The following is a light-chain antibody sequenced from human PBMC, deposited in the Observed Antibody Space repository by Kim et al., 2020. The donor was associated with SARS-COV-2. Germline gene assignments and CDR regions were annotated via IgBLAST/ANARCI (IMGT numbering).Light chain of an antibody. CDR3: LQYHAHPYT. J-gene: IGKJ2*01. CDR2: AAS. CDR1: QGIRND. V-gene: IGKV1-17*01. Sequence: SASVGDTVDITCRASQGIRNDLCWLRQKPGQAPSRLMYAASSLQSEAPSRFSGSGYGTEFTLTVSSLQPKDFTTYCCLQYHAHPYTFGRGTKLEI.